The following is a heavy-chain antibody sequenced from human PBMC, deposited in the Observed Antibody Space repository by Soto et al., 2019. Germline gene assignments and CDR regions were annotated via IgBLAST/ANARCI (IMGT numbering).Heavy chain of an antibody. CDR1: GDSVSSNSAA. CDR3: ARDPRGPYYSDYHDAFDI. V-gene: IGHV6-1*01. D-gene: IGHD4-17*01. CDR2: TYYRSKWYN. Sequence: LSLTCASSGDSVSSNSAAWNWIRQSPSRGLEWLGRTYYRSKWYNDYAVSVKSRITINPDTSKNQFSLQLNSVTPEDTAVYYCARDPRGPYYSDYHDAFDIWGQGTMVTVSS. J-gene: IGHJ3*02.